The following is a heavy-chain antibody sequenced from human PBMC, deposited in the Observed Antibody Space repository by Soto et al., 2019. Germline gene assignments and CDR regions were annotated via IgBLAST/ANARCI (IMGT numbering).Heavy chain of an antibody. CDR2: IYYSGSA. CDR1: GDSVTSVSDY. J-gene: IGHJ5*02. CDR3: VRDGTKTLRDWFDP. D-gene: IGHD1-1*01. Sequence: SETLSLTCTVSGDSVTSVSDYWSWIRQPPGKGLEWIGYIYYSGSADYNPSLGSRVTISIDTSKKQFSLRLRSVTAADTAVYYCVRDGTKTLRDWFDPWGQGISVTVS. V-gene: IGHV4-61*01.